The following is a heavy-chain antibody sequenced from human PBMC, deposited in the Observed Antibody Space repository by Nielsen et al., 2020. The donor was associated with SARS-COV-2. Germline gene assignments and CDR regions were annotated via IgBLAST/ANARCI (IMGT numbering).Heavy chain of an antibody. CDR3: ARLGYCSGGNCHSGSWFDP. Sequence: GESLKISCRTSGYSFTTYWIAWVRQMPGKGLEWMGVIYPDDSDTRYIPSFEGQVTISADKSINTAYLQWGSLKASDTAMYFCARLGYCSGGNCHSGSWFDPWGQGTLVTVSS. J-gene: IGHJ5*02. D-gene: IGHD2-15*01. CDR2: IYPDDSDT. CDR1: GYSFTTYW. V-gene: IGHV5-51*01.